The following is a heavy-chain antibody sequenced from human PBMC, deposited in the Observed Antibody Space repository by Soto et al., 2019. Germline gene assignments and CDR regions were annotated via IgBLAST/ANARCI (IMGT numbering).Heavy chain of an antibody. CDR1: GFTFGDYA. CDR2: IRSKAYGGTP. D-gene: IGHD6-13*01. V-gene: IGHV3-49*04. Sequence: GGSLRLSCTASGFTFGDYAMNWVRQAPGKGLEWVGFIRSKAYGGTPEYAASVKGRFTISREDSKSFAYLEMNSLKTEDTAMYYCTRSDAGNVRFDHWGQGTLVTVSS. CDR3: TRSDAGNVRFDH. J-gene: IGHJ4*02.